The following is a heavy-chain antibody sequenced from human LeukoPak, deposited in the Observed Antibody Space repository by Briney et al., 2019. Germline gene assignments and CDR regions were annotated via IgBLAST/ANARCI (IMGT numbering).Heavy chain of an antibody. J-gene: IGHJ4*02. Sequence: SETLSLTCTVSGGSISSYYWSWIRQPPGKGLEWIGYINYSGSTNNNPSLKSRVTMSIDTSRNQFSLKLSSVTAADTAMYYCARGATDYYDSSGYFDYWGQGTLVTVSS. CDR2: INYSGST. CDR3: ARGATDYYDSSGYFDY. D-gene: IGHD3-22*01. CDR1: GGSISSYY. V-gene: IGHV4-59*01.